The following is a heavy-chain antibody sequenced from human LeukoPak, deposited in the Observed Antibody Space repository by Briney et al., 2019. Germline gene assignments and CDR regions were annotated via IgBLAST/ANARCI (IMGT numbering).Heavy chain of an antibody. CDR2: SNQSGST. CDR3: ARVGGSSQYYYYYYYMDV. J-gene: IGHJ6*03. CDR1: GGSFSGYY. Sequence: PSETLSLTCTIYGGSFSGYYWSWIRQFPGKGLEWIGESNQSGSTNYKPSLKSRVTISVDMSKNQFSLKLSSVTAADTAVYYCARVGGSSQYYYYYYYMDVWGKGTTVTVSS. D-gene: IGHD1-26*01. V-gene: IGHV4-34*01.